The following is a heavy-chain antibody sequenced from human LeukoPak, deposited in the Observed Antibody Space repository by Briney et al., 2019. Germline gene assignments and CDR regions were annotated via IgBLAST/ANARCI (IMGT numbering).Heavy chain of an antibody. V-gene: IGHV3-23*01. CDR3: AKSPLDCSSTTCPDY. Sequence: IISICDSSYYPDSVNGRFTISVDNFKSTLYLQMNSLRAEDTALYYCAKSPLDCSSTTCPDYWGQGTLVTVSS. CDR2: IISICDSS. D-gene: IGHD2-2*01. J-gene: IGHJ4*02.